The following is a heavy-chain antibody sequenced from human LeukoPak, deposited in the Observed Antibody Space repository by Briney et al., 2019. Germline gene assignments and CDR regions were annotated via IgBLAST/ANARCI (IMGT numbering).Heavy chain of an antibody. CDR2: LYYCGYS. J-gene: IGHJ4*02. V-gene: IGHV4-59*12. D-gene: IGHD4-11*01. CDR3: AREWQYQFDY. CDR1: GGSITSYY. Sequence: SETLSLTCTVSGGSITSYYWAWLRQPPGKGLEWIGYLYYCGYSKYNPSLTSRVSMSVDTSKNQFSLKLTSVTAADTAVYYCAREWQYQFDYWGQGSLVTVSS.